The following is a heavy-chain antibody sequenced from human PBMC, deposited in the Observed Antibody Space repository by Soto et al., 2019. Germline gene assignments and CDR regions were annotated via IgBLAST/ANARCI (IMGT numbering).Heavy chain of an antibody. D-gene: IGHD2-15*01. Sequence: GGSLGLSCAASGFTFSSYAMSGVRQAPGKGLEWVSAISGSGGSTYYADSVKGRFTISRHNSKNTLYLQMNSLRAEDTAVYYCAKAPPGYYSAPNNWFDPWGQGTLVTVSS. CDR2: ISGSGGST. V-gene: IGHV3-23*01. CDR3: AKAPPGYYSAPNNWFDP. CDR1: GFTFSSYA. J-gene: IGHJ5*02.